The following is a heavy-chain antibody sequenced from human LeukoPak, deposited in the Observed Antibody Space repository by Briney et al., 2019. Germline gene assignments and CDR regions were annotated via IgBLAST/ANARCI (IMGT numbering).Heavy chain of an antibody. D-gene: IGHD2-15*01. CDR2: IIPILGIA. V-gene: IGHV1-69*04. Sequence: GASVKVSCKASGGTFSSYAISWVRQAPGQGLERMGRIIPILGIANYAQKFQGRVTITADKSTSTAYMELSSLRSEDTAVYYCARGGPVAATERYFDYWGQGTLVTVSS. J-gene: IGHJ4*02. CDR1: GGTFSSYA. CDR3: ARGGPVAATERYFDY.